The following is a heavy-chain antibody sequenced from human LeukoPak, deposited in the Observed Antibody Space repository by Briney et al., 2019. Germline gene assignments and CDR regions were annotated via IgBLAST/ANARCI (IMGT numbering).Heavy chain of an antibody. CDR3: ARIYYSYYYMDV. Sequence: SETLSLTCTVSGGSISSSSHYWGWVRQPPGKGLEWIASIYYTGSTYYNPSLKSRMTISVDTSKNQFSLKLSSVTAADTAVYYCARIYYSYYYMDVWGKGTTVTISS. CDR1: GGSISSSSHY. J-gene: IGHJ6*03. V-gene: IGHV4-39*01. CDR2: IYYTGST.